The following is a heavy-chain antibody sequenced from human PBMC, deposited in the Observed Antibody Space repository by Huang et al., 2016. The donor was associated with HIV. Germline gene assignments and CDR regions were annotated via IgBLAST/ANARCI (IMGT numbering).Heavy chain of an antibody. D-gene: IGHD3-16*01. CDR3: ARLPFDYVWGTQRQTALDELDV. V-gene: IGHV4-39*01. J-gene: IGHJ3*01. Sequence: QLQLQESGPGLVRPSETLSLTCSVSGGSVNSGYYYWGWIRQPPGKGLEWFARVFYGGTTCYKPCLKGRVSSSVDTSKKRFSLNLSSVTAADTAVYFCARLPFDYVWGTQRQTALDELDVWGQGTMVTVSS. CDR1: GGSVNSGYYY. CDR2: VFYGGTT.